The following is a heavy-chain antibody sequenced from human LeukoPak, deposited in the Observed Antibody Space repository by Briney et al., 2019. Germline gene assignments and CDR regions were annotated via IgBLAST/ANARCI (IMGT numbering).Heavy chain of an antibody. Sequence: GGSLRLSCAASGFTFSSYSMNWVRQAPGKGLEWVSSISSSSSYIYYADSVKGRFTISRDNAKNSLYLQMNSLRAEDTAVYYRAREVHCSSTSCYWYFDLWGRGTLVTVSS. J-gene: IGHJ2*01. CDR1: GFTFSSYS. CDR2: ISSSSSYI. D-gene: IGHD2-2*01. V-gene: IGHV3-21*01. CDR3: AREVHCSSTSCYWYFDL.